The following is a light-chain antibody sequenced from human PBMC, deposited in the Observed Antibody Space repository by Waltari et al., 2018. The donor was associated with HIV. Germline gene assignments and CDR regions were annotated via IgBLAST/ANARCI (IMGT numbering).Light chain of an antibody. CDR1: RSNSGTGYD. J-gene: IGLJ2*01. Sequence: QSVLTQAPSVSGAPGQRVTISCTGSRSNSGTGYDVHWYQQLPGTAPKLLIYANNQRPSGVPARFSGSKSATSASLVITGLQAEDEADYYCQSYDSSLNGHVVFGGGTKVTVL. V-gene: IGLV1-40*01. CDR2: ANN. CDR3: QSYDSSLNGHVV.